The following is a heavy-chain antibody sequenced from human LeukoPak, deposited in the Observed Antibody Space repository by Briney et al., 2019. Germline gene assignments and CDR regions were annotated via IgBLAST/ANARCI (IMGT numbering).Heavy chain of an antibody. CDR1: GGSISSSSYY. CDR2: VYYSGGT. D-gene: IGHD6-25*01. Sequence: SETLSLACTVSGGSISSSSYYWGWIRQPPGKGLEWIVSVYYSGGTYYNPSLKSRVTISIDTSKNQFSLKLSSVTAADTAVYYCARHSGQAGWVVFDYWGQGTLVTVSS. V-gene: IGHV4-39*01. CDR3: ARHSGQAGWVVFDY. J-gene: IGHJ4*02.